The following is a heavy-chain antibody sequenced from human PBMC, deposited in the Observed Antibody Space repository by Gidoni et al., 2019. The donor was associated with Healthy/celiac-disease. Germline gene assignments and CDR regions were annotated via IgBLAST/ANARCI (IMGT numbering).Heavy chain of an antibody. J-gene: IGHJ4*02. CDR3: ARELGDSPFDY. CDR2: IWYDGSNK. Sequence: QVQLVESGGGVVQPGRSLRLSCASSGFTFSSYGMHRVRQAPGKGLEWVAVIWYDGSNKYYADSVKGRFTISRDNSKNTLYLQMNSLRAEDTAVYYCARELGDSPFDYWGQGTLVTVSS. D-gene: IGHD4-17*01. CDR1: GFTFSSYG. V-gene: IGHV3-33*01.